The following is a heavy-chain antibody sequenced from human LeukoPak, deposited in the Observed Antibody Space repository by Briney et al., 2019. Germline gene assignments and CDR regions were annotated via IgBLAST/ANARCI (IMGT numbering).Heavy chain of an antibody. D-gene: IGHD6-19*01. J-gene: IGHJ5*02. V-gene: IGHV1-24*01. CDR3: ARSPVAGLNWFDP. CDR1: GYTLTESS. Sequence: ASVKVSCKVSGYTLTESSMHWVRQAPGNGLEWMGGFDPEDGEPIYAQKIQGRVTMTEDTSVHTAYMELRSLRSEDTAVYYCARSPVAGLNWFDPWGQGTLVTVSS. CDR2: FDPEDGEP.